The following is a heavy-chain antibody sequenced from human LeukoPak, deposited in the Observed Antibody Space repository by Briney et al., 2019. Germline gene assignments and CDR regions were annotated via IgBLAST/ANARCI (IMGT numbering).Heavy chain of an antibody. CDR2: IYSGGNI. Sequence: GGSLRLSCAASGFTVSSTYMSWVRQAPGKGLEWVSVIYSGGNIYYIESVKGRFTISRDTSKNTLYLQMNSLRVEDTAVYYCAKDWGSSGWYNWFDPWGQGTLVTVSS. CDR1: GFTVSSTY. J-gene: IGHJ5*02. V-gene: IGHV3-53*05. D-gene: IGHD6-19*01. CDR3: AKDWGSSGWYNWFDP.